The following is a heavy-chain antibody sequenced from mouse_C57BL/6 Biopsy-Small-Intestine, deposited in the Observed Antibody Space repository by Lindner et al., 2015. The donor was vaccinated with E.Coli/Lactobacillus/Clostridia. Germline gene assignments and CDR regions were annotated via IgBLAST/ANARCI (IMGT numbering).Heavy chain of an antibody. Sequence: VQLQESGPGLVAPSQSLSITSTVSGFSLTSYGVEWVRQSPGKGLEWLGVIWGVGSTNYNSALKSRLSISKDNSKRQVFLKMNSLQTDDSAMYYCACHRPDMSHYVGTMDYWGQGTSVTVSS. V-gene: IGHV2-6*01. CDR2: IWGVGST. CDR3: ACHRPDMSHYVGTMDY. J-gene: IGHJ4*01. CDR1: GFSLTSYG. D-gene: IGHD1-1*01.